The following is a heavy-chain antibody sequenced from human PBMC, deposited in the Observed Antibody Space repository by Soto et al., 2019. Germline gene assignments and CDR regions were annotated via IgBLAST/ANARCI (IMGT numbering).Heavy chain of an antibody. D-gene: IGHD6-13*01. CDR1: GGSISSGDYY. J-gene: IGHJ6*03. CDR2: IYYSGST. CDR3: ARDSSRSSSSWYGGSYYYYYMDV. Sequence: SETLSLTCTVSGGSISSGDYYWSWIRQPPGKGLEWIGYIYYSGSTYYNPSLKSRVTISVDTSKNQFSLKLSSVTAADTAVYYCARDSSRSSSSWYGGSYYYYYMDVWGKGTTVTVSS. V-gene: IGHV4-30-4*02.